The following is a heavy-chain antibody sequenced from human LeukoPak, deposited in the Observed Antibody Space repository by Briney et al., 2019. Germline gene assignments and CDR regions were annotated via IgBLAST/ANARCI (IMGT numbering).Heavy chain of an antibody. Sequence: GGSLRLSCAASGFTFRSYWMHWVRQAPGKGLEWVASIKQDGSEKYYVDSVKGRVTISRDNAKNSLYLQMNSLRAEDTAVYYCARVFGAGYSDYWGQGTLVTVSS. CDR2: IKQDGSEK. CDR1: GFTFRSYW. V-gene: IGHV3-7*01. D-gene: IGHD4/OR15-4a*01. CDR3: ARVFGAGYSDY. J-gene: IGHJ4*02.